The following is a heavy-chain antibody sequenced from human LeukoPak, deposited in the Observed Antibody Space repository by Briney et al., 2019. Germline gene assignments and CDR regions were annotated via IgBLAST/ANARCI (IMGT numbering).Heavy chain of an antibody. CDR2: INHSGST. CDR3: ARGDIAAGGAPFDY. Sequence: SETLSLTWAVYGESFSGYYWSWIRQPPGRGLEWMGEINHSGSTSYSASLKSRVTISVDTSKNQFSLKLNSVTAADTAVYYCARGDIAAGGAPFDYWGQGTLVTVSS. V-gene: IGHV4-34*01. J-gene: IGHJ4*02. CDR1: GESFSGYY. D-gene: IGHD6-13*01.